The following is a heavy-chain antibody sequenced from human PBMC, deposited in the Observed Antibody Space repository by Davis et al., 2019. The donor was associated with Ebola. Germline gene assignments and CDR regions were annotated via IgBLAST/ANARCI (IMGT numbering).Heavy chain of an antibody. J-gene: IGHJ4*02. CDR1: GYTFTGYY. D-gene: IGHD3-3*01. Sequence: ASVKVSCKASGYTFTGYYMHWVRQAPGQGLEWMGRINPNSGGTNYAQKFQGRVTMTRDTSISTAYMELSSLRSEDTAVYYCARDRPPHYDFWSGHFDYWGQGTLVTVSS. V-gene: IGHV1-2*06. CDR2: INPNSGGT. CDR3: ARDRPPHYDFWSGHFDY.